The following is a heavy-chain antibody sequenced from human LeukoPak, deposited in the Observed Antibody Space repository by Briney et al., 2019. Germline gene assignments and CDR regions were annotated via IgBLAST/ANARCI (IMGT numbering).Heavy chain of an antibody. Sequence: SETLSLTCTVSGGSISSYYWSWIRQPPGKGLEWIGYIYYSGATNYNPSLKSRVTILLDTSKNQFSLKLSSVTAADTAVYYCAIGDPSMPFDYWGQGTLVTVSS. CDR3: AIGDPSMPFDY. D-gene: IGHD2/OR15-2a*01. CDR2: IYYSGAT. V-gene: IGHV4-59*01. CDR1: GGSISSYY. J-gene: IGHJ4*02.